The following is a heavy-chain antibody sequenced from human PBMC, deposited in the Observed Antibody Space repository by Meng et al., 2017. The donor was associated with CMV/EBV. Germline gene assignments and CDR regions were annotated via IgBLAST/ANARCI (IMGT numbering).Heavy chain of an antibody. V-gene: IGHV3-9*01. D-gene: IGHD2-15*01. Sequence: SLKISCAASGFTFDDYAMHWVRQAPGKGLEWVSGISWNSGSIGYADSVKGRFTISRDNAKNSLYLQMNSLRAEDTAVYYCAKDFRELRDYSINTFDYWGQGTLVTVSS. J-gene: IGHJ4*02. CDR3: AKDFRELRDYSINTFDY. CDR1: GFTFDDYA. CDR2: ISWNSGSI.